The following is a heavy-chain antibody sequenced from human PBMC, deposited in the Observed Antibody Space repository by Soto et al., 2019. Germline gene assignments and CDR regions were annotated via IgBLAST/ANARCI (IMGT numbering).Heavy chain of an antibody. V-gene: IGHV5-51*01. CDR3: AREGWSGYPYYYYYGMDV. CDR2: INPADSET. D-gene: IGHD3-3*01. CDR1: GYSYTPYW. Sequence: PGESLKISCKGSGYSYTPYWIGWVRQRPGRGLEWMGIINPADSETNYSPSFQGQFTISADRSTSTAFLQWSSLNASDTAMYYCAREGWSGYPYYYYYGMDVWGQGTTVTVSS. J-gene: IGHJ6*02.